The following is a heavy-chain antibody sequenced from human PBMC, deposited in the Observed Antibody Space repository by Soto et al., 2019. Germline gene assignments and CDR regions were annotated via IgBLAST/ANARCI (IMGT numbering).Heavy chain of an antibody. V-gene: IGHV1-69*06. CDR3: VRENSSGWYGYD. Sequence: SVKVSCKASGGTLLNYAIRWARQAPGQGLEWMGGIIPIFGTAHYAQKFQGRVTITADKSTSTASMELSSLRSDDTALYYCVRENSSGWYGYDWGQGTLVTVSS. D-gene: IGHD6-19*01. J-gene: IGHJ4*02. CDR1: GGTLLNYA. CDR2: IIPIFGTA.